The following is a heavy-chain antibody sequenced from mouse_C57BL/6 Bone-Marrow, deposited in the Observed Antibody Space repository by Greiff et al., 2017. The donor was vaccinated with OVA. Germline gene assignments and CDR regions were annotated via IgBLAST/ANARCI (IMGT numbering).Heavy chain of an antibody. D-gene: IGHD1-1*01. CDR1: GYTFTSHW. CDR2: IHPNSGST. CDR3: ARRGNYGSSFYWYFDV. V-gene: IGHV1-64*01. J-gene: IGHJ1*03. Sequence: QVQLQQPGAELVKPGASVKLSCKASGYTFTSHWMHWVKQRPGQGLEWIGMIHPNSGSTNYNEKFKSKATLTVDKSSSTAYMQLSSLTSEDSAVYYCARRGNYGSSFYWYFDVWGTGTTVTVSS.